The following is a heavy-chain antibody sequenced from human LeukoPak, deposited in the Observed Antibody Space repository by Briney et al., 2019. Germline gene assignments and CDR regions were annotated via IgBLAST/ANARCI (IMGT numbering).Heavy chain of an antibody. Sequence: SETLSLTCTVSGGSISSYYWSWIRQPPGKGLEWIGYIYYSGSTNYNPSLKSRVTISVDTSKNQFSLKLTSVSAADTAVYYCARFEGSTWGDGFDIWGQGTLVTVSS. V-gene: IGHV4-59*08. J-gene: IGHJ3*02. D-gene: IGHD3-16*01. CDR3: ARFEGSTWGDGFDI. CDR1: GGSISSYY. CDR2: IYYSGST.